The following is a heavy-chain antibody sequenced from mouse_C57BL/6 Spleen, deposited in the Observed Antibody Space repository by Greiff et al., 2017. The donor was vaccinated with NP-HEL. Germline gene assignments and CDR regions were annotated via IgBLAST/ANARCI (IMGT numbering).Heavy chain of an antibody. Sequence: QVQLKESGPELVKPGASVKISCKASGYAFSSSWMNWVKQRPGKGLEWIGRIYPGDGDTNYNGKFKGKATLTADKSSSTAYMQLSSLTSEDSAVYFCATYDYEDAMDYWGQGTSVTVSS. CDR3: ATYDYEDAMDY. CDR2: IYPGDGDT. J-gene: IGHJ4*01. V-gene: IGHV1-82*01. D-gene: IGHD2-4*01. CDR1: GYAFSSSW.